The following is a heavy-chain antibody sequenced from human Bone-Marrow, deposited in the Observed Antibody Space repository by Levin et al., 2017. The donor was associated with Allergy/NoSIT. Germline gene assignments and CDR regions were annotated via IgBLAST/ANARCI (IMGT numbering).Heavy chain of an antibody. CDR2: IYYSGST. V-gene: IGHV4-59*01. CDR1: GGSISSYY. Sequence: PGGSLRLSCSVSGGSISSYYWSWIRQPPGKGLEWIGYIYYSGSTNYNPSLKSRVTISVDTSKNQFSLKLSSVTAADTAVYYCARVAAAHDYWGQGTLVTVSS. CDR3: ARVAAAHDY. J-gene: IGHJ4*02. D-gene: IGHD6-13*01.